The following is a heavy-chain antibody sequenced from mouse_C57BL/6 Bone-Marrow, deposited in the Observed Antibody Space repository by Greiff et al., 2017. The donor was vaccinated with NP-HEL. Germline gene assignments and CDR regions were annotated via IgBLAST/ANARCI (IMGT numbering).Heavy chain of an antibody. J-gene: IGHJ3*01. CDR2: IYPGSGST. CDR3: ARSLIYYGYDGWFAY. CDR1: GYTFTSYW. V-gene: IGHV1-55*01. D-gene: IGHD2-2*01. Sequence: QVQLQQPGAELVKPGASVKMSCKASGYTFTSYWITWVKQRPGQGLEWIGDIYPGSGSTNYNEKFKSKATLTVDTSSSTAYMQLSSLTSEDSAVYYCARSLIYYGYDGWFAYWGQGTLVTVSA.